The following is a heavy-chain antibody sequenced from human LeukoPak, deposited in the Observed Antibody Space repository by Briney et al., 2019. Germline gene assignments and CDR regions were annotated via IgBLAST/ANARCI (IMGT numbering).Heavy chain of an antibody. V-gene: IGHV3-48*01. J-gene: IGHJ6*02. Sequence: GGSLRLSYAASGFTFSSYSMNWVRQAPGKGLEWVSYISSSSSTIYYADSVKGRFTISRDNAKNSLYLQMNSLRAEETAVYYCARSGYCSSTSCTDDYYYGMDVWGQGTTVTVSS. CDR3: ARSGYCSSTSCTDDYYYGMDV. CDR1: GFTFSSYS. CDR2: ISSSSSTI. D-gene: IGHD2-2*01.